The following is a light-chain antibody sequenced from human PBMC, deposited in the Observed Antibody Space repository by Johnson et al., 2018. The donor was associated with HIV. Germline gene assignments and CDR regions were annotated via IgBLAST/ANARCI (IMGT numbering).Light chain of an antibody. V-gene: IGLV1-51*01. Sequence: QAVLTQPPSVSAAPGQKVTISCSGSSSNIGNNYVSWYQQLPGRAPKLLIYDHNKRPSGIPDRFSGSKSGTSATMGITGLQTGDEADYYCGTWDSSLRVGFFGTGTKVTVL. CDR3: GTWDSSLRVGF. CDR2: DHN. J-gene: IGLJ1*01. CDR1: SSNIGNNY.